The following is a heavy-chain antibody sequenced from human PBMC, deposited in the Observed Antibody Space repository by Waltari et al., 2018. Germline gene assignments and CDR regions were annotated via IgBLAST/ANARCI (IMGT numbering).Heavy chain of an antibody. J-gene: IGHJ5*02. CDR1: GDSISHSY. CDR3: AVMASVPKWLDP. CDR2: IYYSGAT. Sequence: VQLQESGPGLVRPSETLSLTCTVSGDSISHSYWNWIRQSPGKGLEWIGYIYYSGATDYKPSVKGRVTISADTSPNQFSLTLTSVTAADTAVYYCAVMASVPKWLDPWGPGTLVTVSS. D-gene: IGHD2-2*01. V-gene: IGHV4-59*13.